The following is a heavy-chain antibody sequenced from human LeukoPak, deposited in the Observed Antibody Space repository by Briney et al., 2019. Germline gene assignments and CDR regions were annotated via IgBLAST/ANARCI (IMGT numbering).Heavy chain of an antibody. Sequence: PGGSLRLSCAASGFTFSNNAMAWLRQVPGKGLDWVSGLGSRGDASYADSVMGRFTISRDTSKNTLYLQMNNLTAEDTATYFCAYRRVVRGQFFDYWGLGTLVTVS. D-gene: IGHD3-10*01. CDR1: GFTFSNNA. V-gene: IGHV3-23*01. CDR3: AYRRVVRGQFFDY. J-gene: IGHJ4*02. CDR2: LGSRGDA.